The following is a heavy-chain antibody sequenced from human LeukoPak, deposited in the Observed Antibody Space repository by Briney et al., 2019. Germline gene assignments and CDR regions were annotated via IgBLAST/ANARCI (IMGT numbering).Heavy chain of an antibody. CDR1: GYSISSSSYY. Sequence: SETLSLTCSVSGYSISSSSYYWGWIRQPPGKGLEWIGYIYYSGSTNYNPSLKSRVTISVDTSKNQFSLKLSSVTAADTAVYYCARYLTYYDSSGYYVDWFDPWGQGTLDTVSS. CDR3: ARYLTYYDSSGYYVDWFDP. V-gene: IGHV4-61*05. D-gene: IGHD3-22*01. CDR2: IYYSGST. J-gene: IGHJ5*02.